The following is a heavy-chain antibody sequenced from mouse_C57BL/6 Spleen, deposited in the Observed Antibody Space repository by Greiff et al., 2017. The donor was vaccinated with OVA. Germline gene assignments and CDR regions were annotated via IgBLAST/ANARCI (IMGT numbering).Heavy chain of an antibody. CDR2: ISDGGSYT. CDR3: AREGTSWFAY. Sequence: EVKLVESGGGLVKPGGSLKLSCAASGFTFSSYAMSWVRQTPEKRLEWVATISDGGSYTYYPDNVKGRFTISRDNAKNNLYLQMSHLKSEDTAMYYCAREGTSWFAYWGQGTLVTVSA. CDR1: GFTFSSYA. V-gene: IGHV5-4*01. J-gene: IGHJ3*01.